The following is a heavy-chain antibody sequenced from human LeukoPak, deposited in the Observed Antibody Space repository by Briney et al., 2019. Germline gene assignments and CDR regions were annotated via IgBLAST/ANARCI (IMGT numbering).Heavy chain of an antibody. Sequence: GGSLRPSCAASGFTFSTYAMHWVRQAPGKGLEWVAVISYDGSNKYYADSVKGRFTISRDNSKNTLYLQMNTLRAEDAAVYYCAKDVSWNWFDPWGQGTLVTVSS. CDR1: GFTFSTYA. J-gene: IGHJ5*02. CDR2: ISYDGSNK. V-gene: IGHV3-30*18. CDR3: AKDVSWNWFDP.